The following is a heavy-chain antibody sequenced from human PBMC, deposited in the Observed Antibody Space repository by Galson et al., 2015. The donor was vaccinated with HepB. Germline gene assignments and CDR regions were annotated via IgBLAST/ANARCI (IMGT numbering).Heavy chain of an antibody. V-gene: IGHV3-48*02. CDR2: ISSTGTTM. D-gene: IGHD3-10*01. J-gene: IGHJ2*01. Sequence: SLRLSCAASGFTFSSYTMNWVRQAPGKGLESVSYISSTGTTMYYPDSAKGRFTISRDNAQHSLYLQMNSLRDEDTAVYYCARVYFGSGSSSAYWYFDLWGRGALVTVSA. CDR3: ARVYFGSGSSSAYWYFDL. CDR1: GFTFSSYT.